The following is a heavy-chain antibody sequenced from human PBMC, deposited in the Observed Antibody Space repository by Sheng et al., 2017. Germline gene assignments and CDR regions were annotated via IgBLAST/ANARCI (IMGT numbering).Heavy chain of an antibody. CDR1: GFTFRNHA. CDR2: ISYDGTYK. D-gene: IGHD4-17*01. CDR3: ARDKGYGDLGY. Sequence: QVQLVESGGGVVQPGKSLRLSCAASGFTFRNHAMHWVRQAPGKGLEWVAVISYDGTYKYYADSVKGRFNISRDNLQMNSLRAEDTAVYYCARDKGYGDLGYWGQGTLVTVSS. V-gene: IGHV3-30*04. J-gene: IGHJ4*02.